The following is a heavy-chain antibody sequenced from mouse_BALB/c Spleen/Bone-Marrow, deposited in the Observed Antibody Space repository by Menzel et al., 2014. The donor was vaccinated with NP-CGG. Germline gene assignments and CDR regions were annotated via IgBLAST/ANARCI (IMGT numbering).Heavy chain of an antibody. D-gene: IGHD2-1*01. Sequence: EVMLVESGGGLVQPGGSLRLSCATSGFTFTDYYMSWVRQPPGKALEWLGFIRNKANGYTTEYSAPVKGRFTISRDNSQSILYLQMNTLRAEDSATYFCARDINDNYNWYFDVWGAGTTVTVSS. V-gene: IGHV7-3*02. CDR3: ARDINDNYNWYFDV. CDR1: GFTFTDYY. J-gene: IGHJ1*01. CDR2: IRNKANGYTT.